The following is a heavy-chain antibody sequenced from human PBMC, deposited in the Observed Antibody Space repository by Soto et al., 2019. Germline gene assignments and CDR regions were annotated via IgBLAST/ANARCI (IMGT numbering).Heavy chain of an antibody. Sequence: PGGSLRLSCAASGFTFSSYAMSWVRQAPGKGLEWVSAISGSGGSTYYADSVKGRFTISRDNSKNTLYLQMNSLRAEDTAVYYCAKAPGTSKGYYYYGMDVWGQGTTVTVS. J-gene: IGHJ6*02. CDR3: AKAPGTSKGYYYYGMDV. D-gene: IGHD6-13*01. CDR1: GFTFSSYA. CDR2: ISGSGGST. V-gene: IGHV3-23*01.